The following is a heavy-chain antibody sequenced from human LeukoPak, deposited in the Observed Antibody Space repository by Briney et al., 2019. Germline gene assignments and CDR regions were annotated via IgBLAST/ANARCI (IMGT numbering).Heavy chain of an antibody. CDR1: GFTFSNYA. CDR2: INARATSP. D-gene: IGHD3-10*01. J-gene: IGHJ4*02. Sequence: GGSLRLSCAASGFTFSNYAMSWVRQAAGKGLEWLASINARATSPYYADSVKGRFAISRDNSENTLHLQMTSLRADDTAVYYCAKESWFGEPSLDHWGQGALVTVSA. V-gene: IGHV3-23*01. CDR3: AKESWFGEPSLDH.